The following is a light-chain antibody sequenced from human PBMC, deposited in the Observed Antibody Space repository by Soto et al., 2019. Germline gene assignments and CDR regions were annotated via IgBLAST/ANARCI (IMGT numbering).Light chain of an antibody. V-gene: IGKV3-20*01. CDR3: QHYGTSRVT. CDR2: GAS. CDR1: QSVSSTY. Sequence: EIVLTQSPGTLSLSPGERATLSYRTSQSVSSTYLAWYQQKPGQAPRLLIYGASSRATGIPDRFSGSGSGTEFTLTISRLEREDFAVYYCQHYGTSRVTFGPGTKVDVK. J-gene: IGKJ3*01.